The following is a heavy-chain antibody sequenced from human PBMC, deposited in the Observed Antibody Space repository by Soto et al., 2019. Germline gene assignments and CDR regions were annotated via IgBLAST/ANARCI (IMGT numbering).Heavy chain of an antibody. D-gene: IGHD3-22*01. V-gene: IGHV4-4*07. CDR3: ARESDRSGYYSTAYWYVDL. CDR1: GGSISNYY. Sequence: QVQLQESGPGLVKPSETLSLICTVSGGSISNYYWSWIRQPAGKGLQWIGRIYSSGSTHYNTALKSRVTMSVDTSKNQSSLRLNSVTAADTAVYYFARESDRSGYYSTAYWYVDLWGRGTLVTVSS. CDR2: IYSSGST. J-gene: IGHJ2*01.